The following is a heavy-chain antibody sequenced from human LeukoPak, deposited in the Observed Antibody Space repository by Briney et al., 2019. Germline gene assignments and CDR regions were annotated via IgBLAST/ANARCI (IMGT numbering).Heavy chain of an antibody. CDR2: MYSGGDT. Sequence: GGSLRLSCAAFGFTFSSYAMSWVRQAPGKGLEWVSVMYSGGDTYYANSVKGRFTFSRDISKNTLYLQMNGLRTEDTAMYYCARDAPQVPAAGVLASWGQGTLVTVSS. D-gene: IGHD6-13*01. V-gene: IGHV3-53*01. J-gene: IGHJ5*02. CDR3: ARDAPQVPAAGVLAS. CDR1: GFTFSSYA.